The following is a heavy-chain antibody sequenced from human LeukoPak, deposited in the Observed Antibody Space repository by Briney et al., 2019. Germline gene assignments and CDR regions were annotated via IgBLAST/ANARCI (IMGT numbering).Heavy chain of an antibody. V-gene: IGHV4-61*05. CDR2: IYYSGST. CDR1: GGSISSSSYY. J-gene: IGHJ3*02. Sequence: PSETLSLTCTVSGGSISSSSYYWGWIRQPPGKGLEWIGYIYYSGSTNYNPSLKSRVTISVDTSKNQFSLKLSSVTAADTAVYYCARPVAYDDAFDIWGQGTMVTVSS. D-gene: IGHD4-23*01. CDR3: ARPVAYDDAFDI.